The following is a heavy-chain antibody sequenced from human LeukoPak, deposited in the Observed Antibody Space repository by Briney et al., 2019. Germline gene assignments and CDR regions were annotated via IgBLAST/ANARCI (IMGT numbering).Heavy chain of an antibody. CDR1: GGSISSYY. CDR2: IYYSGST. V-gene: IGHV4-59*08. Sequence: SETLSLTCTVSGGSISSYYWSWIRQPPGKGLEWIGYIYYSGSTNYNPSLKSRVTISVDTSKNQFSLKLTSVTAADTAVYYCATLQSSGYDYSDYWGQGILVTVSS. CDR3: ATLQSSGYDYSDY. D-gene: IGHD3-22*01. J-gene: IGHJ4*02.